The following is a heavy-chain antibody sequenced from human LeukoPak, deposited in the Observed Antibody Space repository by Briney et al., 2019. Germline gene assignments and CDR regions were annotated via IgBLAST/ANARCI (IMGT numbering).Heavy chain of an antibody. D-gene: IGHD3-22*01. CDR1: GFTFSSYG. V-gene: IGHV3-33*01. J-gene: IGHJ4*02. CDR2: IWYDGSNK. CDR3: ARGENHYYDSSGYFDY. Sequence: GGSLRLSCAASGFTFSSYGMHWVRQAPGKGLEWVAVIWYDGSNKYYADSVKGRFTISRDNSKNTLYLQMNSLRAEDTAVYYCARGENHYYDSSGYFDYWGQGTLVTVSS.